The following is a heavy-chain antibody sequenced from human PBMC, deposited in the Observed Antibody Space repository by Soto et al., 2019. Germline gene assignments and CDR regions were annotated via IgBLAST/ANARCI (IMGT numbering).Heavy chain of an antibody. Sequence: HPGGSLRLSCVASGFSFISYSMHWVRQASGKGLEWVGRIRSKPNNYATAYAASVQGRFTISRDDSKNTAYLQMNSLKTEDTAVYYCTRHTSDYWGQGTLVTVSS. V-gene: IGHV3-73*01. CDR2: IRSKPNNYAT. J-gene: IGHJ4*02. CDR3: TRHTSDY. CDR1: GFSFISYS.